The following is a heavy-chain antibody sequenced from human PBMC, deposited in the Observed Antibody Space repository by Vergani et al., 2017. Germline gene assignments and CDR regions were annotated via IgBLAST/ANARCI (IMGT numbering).Heavy chain of an antibody. CDR2: ISWNSGAV. V-gene: IGHV3-9*01. J-gene: IGHJ5*02. CDR3: ARERGRIFGVVIIRGWFDP. CDR1: GITFWKFG. D-gene: IGHD3-3*01. Sequence: EVDLVESGGGLAQPGGSLRLSCEASGITFWKFGMHWVRQGPGKGLEWVSGISWNSGAVDYADSVRGRFTISRDNAKNSLFLEMNSLRAEDTAVYYCARERGRIFGVVIIRGWFDPWGQGTLVTVSS.